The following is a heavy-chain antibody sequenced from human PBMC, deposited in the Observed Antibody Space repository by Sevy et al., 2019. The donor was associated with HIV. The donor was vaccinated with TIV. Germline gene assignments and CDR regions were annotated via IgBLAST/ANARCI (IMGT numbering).Heavy chain of an antibody. Sequence: SETLSLTCAVYGGSFSGYYWSWIRQPPGKGLEWIGEINHSGSTNYNPSLKSRVTISVDTSKNQFSLKLSSVTAADTAVYYCARGFLGRPIVHCSGGSCYLYYFDYWGQGTLVTVSS. D-gene: IGHD2-15*01. CDR1: GGSFSGYY. CDR2: INHSGST. J-gene: IGHJ4*02. CDR3: ARGFLGRPIVHCSGGSCYLYYFDY. V-gene: IGHV4-34*01.